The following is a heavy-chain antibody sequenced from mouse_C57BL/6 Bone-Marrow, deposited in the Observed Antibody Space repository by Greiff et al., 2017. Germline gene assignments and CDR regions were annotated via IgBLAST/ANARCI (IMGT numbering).Heavy chain of an antibody. D-gene: IGHD1-1*01. Sequence: EVQLVESGGGLVKPGGSLKLSCAASGFTFSDYGMHWVRQAPEKGLEWVAYISRGSSTIYYADTVKGRYTISRDNAKNTLFLQKTSLRSEDTAMYYCARSYYGSSYEAMDYWGQGTSVTVSS. J-gene: IGHJ4*01. CDR1: GFTFSDYG. CDR2: ISRGSSTI. V-gene: IGHV5-17*01. CDR3: ARSYYGSSYEAMDY.